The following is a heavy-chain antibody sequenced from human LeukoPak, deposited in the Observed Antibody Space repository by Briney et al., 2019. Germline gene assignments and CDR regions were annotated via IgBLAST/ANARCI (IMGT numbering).Heavy chain of an antibody. J-gene: IGHJ4*02. CDR3: ARVRDGVYSGSYFDY. D-gene: IGHD1-26*01. CDR2: IYNTGRT. Sequence: PGGPLRLSCAASGFSDSTHYMIWVRQAPGKGLEWVSVIYNTGRTYYADSVKGRFTISIDNSKNTLFLQMNSLRGDDTAVYYCARVRDGVYSGSYFDYWGQGNLATVSS. CDR1: GFSDSTHY. V-gene: IGHV3-53*01.